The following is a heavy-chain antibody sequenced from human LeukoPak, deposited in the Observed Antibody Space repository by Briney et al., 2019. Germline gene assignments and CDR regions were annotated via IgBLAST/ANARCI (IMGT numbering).Heavy chain of an antibody. D-gene: IGHD5-12*01. CDR3: ARELDGNGYGY. J-gene: IGHJ4*02. CDR1: GFTFSSYA. CDR2: ISYDGSNK. Sequence: GGSLRLSCAASGFTFSSYAMHWVRQAPGKGLEWVAVISYDGSNKYYADSVKGRFTISRDNSKNTLYLQMNSLRAEDTAVYYCARELDGNGYGYWGQGTRVSVSS. V-gene: IGHV3-30*04.